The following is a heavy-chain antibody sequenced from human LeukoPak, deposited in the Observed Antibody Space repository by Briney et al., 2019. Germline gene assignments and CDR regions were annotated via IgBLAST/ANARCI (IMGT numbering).Heavy chain of an antibody. J-gene: IGHJ5*02. CDR3: AREGFLPIAAAGTVGWFDP. CDR1: GYTFTSYG. V-gene: IGHV1-2*02. D-gene: IGHD6-13*01. CDR2: INPNSGGT. Sequence: GASVKVSCKASGYTFTSYGISWVRQAPGQGLEWMGWINPNSGGTNYAQKFQGRVTMTRDTSISTAYMELSRLRSDDTAVYYCAREGFLPIAAAGTVGWFDPWGQGTLVTVSS.